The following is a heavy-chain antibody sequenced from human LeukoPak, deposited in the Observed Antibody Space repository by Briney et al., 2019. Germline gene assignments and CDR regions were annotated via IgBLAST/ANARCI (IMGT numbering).Heavy chain of an antibody. Sequence: PGGSLRLSCAASGFTFSDYYMSWIRQAPGKGLEWVSYISDSGSTIYYADSVKGRFTISRDNAKNSLYLQVNSLRAEDTAVYYCAREREGVVVITTQLWFDYWGQGTLVTVSS. CDR3: AREREGVVVITTQLWFDY. D-gene: IGHD3-22*01. V-gene: IGHV3-11*01. J-gene: IGHJ4*02. CDR1: GFTFSDYY. CDR2: ISDSGSTI.